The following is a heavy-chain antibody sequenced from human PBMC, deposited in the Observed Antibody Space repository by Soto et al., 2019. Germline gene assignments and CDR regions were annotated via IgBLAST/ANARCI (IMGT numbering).Heavy chain of an antibody. J-gene: IGHJ6*02. CDR3: AKDYCSSTSCPSYYYYGMDV. CDR2: ISWDGGST. V-gene: IGHV3-43*01. Sequence: GSLRLSCAASGFTFDDYTMHWVRQAPGKGLEWVSLISWDGGSTYYADSVKGRFTISRDNSKNSLYLQMNSLRTEDTALYYCAKDYCSSTSCPSYYYYGMDVWGQGTTVTVSS. CDR1: GFTFDDYT. D-gene: IGHD2-2*01.